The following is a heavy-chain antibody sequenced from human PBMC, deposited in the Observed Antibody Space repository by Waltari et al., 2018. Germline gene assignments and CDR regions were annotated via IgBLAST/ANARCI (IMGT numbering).Heavy chain of an antibody. V-gene: IGHV3-33*01. Sequence: QVQLVESGGGVVQPGRSLRLSCAASGFTFSRFGMHWVRQAPGKGLGLGAVIWHDGSNEYYVDSVKGRFTISRDNSKNTLYLQMNSLRAEDSAVYYCASQSTTLFDYWGQGTLVTVSS. CDR1: GFTFSRFG. CDR2: IWHDGSNE. D-gene: IGHD2-15*01. J-gene: IGHJ4*02. CDR3: ASQSTTLFDY.